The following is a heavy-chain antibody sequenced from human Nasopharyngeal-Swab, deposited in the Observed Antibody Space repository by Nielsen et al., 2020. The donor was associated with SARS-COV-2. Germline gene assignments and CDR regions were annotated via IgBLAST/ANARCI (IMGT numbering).Heavy chain of an antibody. Sequence: ASVTVSCKASGYTFRDYYMHWVRQAPGQGLEWIGRVHPNSGDTIYAQEFQGRVTMTGDTSIGTAYMELRRLISDDTAVYYCVRDDGGVPGIPETGPPGAFWGQGTLVTVSS. CDR1: GYTFRDYY. V-gene: IGHV1-2*06. D-gene: IGHD6-13*01. CDR2: VHPNSGDT. J-gene: IGHJ4*02. CDR3: VRDDGGVPGIPETGPPGAF.